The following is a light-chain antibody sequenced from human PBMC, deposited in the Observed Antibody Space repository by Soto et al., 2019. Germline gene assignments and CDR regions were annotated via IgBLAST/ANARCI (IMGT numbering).Light chain of an antibody. CDR1: QSVRSSF. CDR3: QQYGSSPRT. CDR2: GAS. Sequence: EIVLTQSPGTLSLSPGERATLSCRASQSVRSSFLAWYQQKPGQAPTLLIYGASSRATGIPDRFSGSGSGTDFTLTISRLEPEDFVVYYCQQYGSSPRTFGQGTKVEIK. J-gene: IGKJ1*01. V-gene: IGKV3-20*01.